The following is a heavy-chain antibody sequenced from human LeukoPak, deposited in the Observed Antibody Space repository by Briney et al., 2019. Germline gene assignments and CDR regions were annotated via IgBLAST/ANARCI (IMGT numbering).Heavy chain of an antibody. J-gene: IGHJ4*02. V-gene: IGHV3-7*01. D-gene: IGHD6-13*01. CDR1: AFTFSNYW. CDR2: IKQDGSDK. Sequence: QAGGSLRLSCVASAFTFSNYWMSWVRQAPGKGLEWVANIKQDGSDKCYVDSVKGRFTISRDNAKNSLYLQMNSLRAEDTAVYYCARDWADYSSSCLDYWGQGTLVTVSS. CDR3: ARDWADYSSSCLDY.